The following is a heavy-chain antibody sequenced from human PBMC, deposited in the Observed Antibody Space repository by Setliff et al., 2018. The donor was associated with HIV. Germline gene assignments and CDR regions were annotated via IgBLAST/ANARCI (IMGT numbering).Heavy chain of an antibody. D-gene: IGHD1-26*01. Sequence: SVMVSCKASGGTFSSSPISWVRQAPGRGLEWVGGIIPIFGTANYAQKFQGRATITTDESTTTAYMELSNLRSEDTAVYYCATEGAGGSYQRASALDVWGQGTMVTVSS. J-gene: IGHJ3*01. CDR3: ATEGAGGSYQRASALDV. CDR1: GGTFSSSP. V-gene: IGHV1-69*05. CDR2: IIPIFGTA.